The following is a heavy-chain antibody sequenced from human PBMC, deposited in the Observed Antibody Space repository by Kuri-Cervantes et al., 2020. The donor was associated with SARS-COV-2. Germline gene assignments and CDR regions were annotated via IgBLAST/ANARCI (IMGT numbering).Heavy chain of an antibody. J-gene: IGHJ6*04. D-gene: IGHD6-13*01. V-gene: IGHV3-7*01. CDR3: ASYSERAMDV. Sequence: LSLTCAASGFTFRTYAMSWVRQAPGKGLEWVANIKQDGSEKYYVDSVKGRFTISRDNAKNSLYLQMNSLRAEDTAVYYCASYSERAMDVWGKGTTVTVSS. CDR2: IKQDGSEK. CDR1: GFTFRTYA.